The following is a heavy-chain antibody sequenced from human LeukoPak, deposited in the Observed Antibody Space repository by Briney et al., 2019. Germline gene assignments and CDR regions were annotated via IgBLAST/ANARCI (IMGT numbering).Heavy chain of an antibody. V-gene: IGHV4-34*01. CDR1: GGSFNGYY. CDR2: INHSGST. Sequence: SETLSLTCAVYGGSFNGYYWSWIRQPPGKGLEWIGEINHSGSTNYNPSLKSRVTISVDTSKNQFSLKLSSVTAADTAVYFCARGRDYDFWCGYYRSPRDAFDIWGQGTMVTVSS. J-gene: IGHJ3*02. CDR3: ARGRDYDFWCGYYRSPRDAFDI. D-gene: IGHD3-3*01.